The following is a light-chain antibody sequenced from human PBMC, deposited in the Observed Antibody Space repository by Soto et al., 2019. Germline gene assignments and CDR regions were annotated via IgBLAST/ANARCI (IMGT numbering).Light chain of an antibody. V-gene: IGKV1-5*03. CDR2: RAS. J-gene: IGKJ4*01. CDR1: QSISSW. Sequence: DIQITQSPSTLSASVGDRVTITCRASQSISSWLAWYQQKRGKAPKLLIYRASSLESGVPSRFSGSGSGTEFTLTISSLQPDDFATYYCQQYNSYPLTFGGGTKVDI. CDR3: QQYNSYPLT.